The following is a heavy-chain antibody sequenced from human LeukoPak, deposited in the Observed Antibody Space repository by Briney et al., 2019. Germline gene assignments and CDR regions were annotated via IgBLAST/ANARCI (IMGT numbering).Heavy chain of an antibody. CDR3: ARSQVVGTTYFDF. CDR1: GGSVNSGSYY. J-gene: IGHJ4*01. Sequence: PSETLSLTCTVSGGSVNSGSYYWSWIRQPAGTGLEWIGRISTGETTNYNPSLKSRLTISLDTSKNQFSLKLSSVTAADTAVYYCARSQVVGTTYFDFWGQGTLVTVSS. CDR2: ISTGETT. V-gene: IGHV4-61*02. D-gene: IGHD1-1*01.